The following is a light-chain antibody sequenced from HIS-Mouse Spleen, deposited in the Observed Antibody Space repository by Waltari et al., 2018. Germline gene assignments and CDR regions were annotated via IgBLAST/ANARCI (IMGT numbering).Light chain of an antibody. CDR2: GKN. J-gene: IGLJ2*01. CDR1: SLRSYY. CDR3: NSRDSSGNHLV. Sequence: SSELTQDPAVSVALGQTVRITCQGDSLRSYYASWYQQKPGQAPVLVIYGKNNRPSGSPDRSAGSSSGKTASLTITGAQAEDEADYYCNSRDSSGNHLVFGGGTKLTVL. V-gene: IGLV3-19*01.